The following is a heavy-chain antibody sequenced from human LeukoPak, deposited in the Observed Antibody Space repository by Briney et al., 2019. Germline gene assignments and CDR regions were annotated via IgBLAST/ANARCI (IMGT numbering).Heavy chain of an antibody. J-gene: IGHJ6*02. CDR3: ARAFAGDDRYHYGGMDV. D-gene: IGHD3-10*01. CDR1: GFTFSDYY. CDR2: ISSSGSTI. V-gene: IGHV3-11*01. Sequence: GGSLRLSCAASGFTFSDYYMSWIRQAPGKGLEWVSYISSSGSTIYYADSVKGRFTISRDNAKNSLYLQMNTLRPEDTAVYYCARAFAGDDRYHYGGMDVWGQGTTVTVSS.